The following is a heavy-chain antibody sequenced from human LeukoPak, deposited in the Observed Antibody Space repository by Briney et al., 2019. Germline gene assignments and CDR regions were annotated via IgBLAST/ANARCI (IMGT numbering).Heavy chain of an antibody. Sequence: GGSLRLSCAASGFTFSSYWMSWVRQAPGKGLEWVANIKQDGSEKYYVDSVEGRFTISRDNAKNSLYLQMNSLRAEDTAVYYCARRRWYSSSWYYDYWGQGTLVTVSS. CDR2: IKQDGSEK. V-gene: IGHV3-7*03. D-gene: IGHD6-13*01. CDR1: GFTFSSYW. J-gene: IGHJ4*02. CDR3: ARRRWYSSSWYYDY.